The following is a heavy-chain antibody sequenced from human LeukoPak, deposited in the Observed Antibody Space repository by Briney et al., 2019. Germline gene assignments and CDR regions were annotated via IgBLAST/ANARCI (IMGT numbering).Heavy chain of an antibody. V-gene: IGHV4-61*02. CDR2: IYTSGTT. CDR1: GGSISSGSYY. J-gene: IGHJ4*02. Sequence: SETLSLTCTVSGGSISSGSYYWSWIRQLAGKGLEWIGRIYTSGTTNYNPSLKSRVTISVDTSKNQFSLKLSSVTAADTAVYYCAGREGGYLDYWGQGTLVTVSS. CDR3: AGREGGYLDY.